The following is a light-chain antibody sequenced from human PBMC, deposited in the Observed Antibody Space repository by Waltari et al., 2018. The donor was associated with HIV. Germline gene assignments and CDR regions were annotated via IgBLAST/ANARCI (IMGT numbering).Light chain of an antibody. V-gene: IGKV3-20*01. Sequence: EFVLKPSTRTLSLSPCQSGTLSCRASQSVSSSSLIWYQKKPGQAPRRLIYGASSRATGIPDRFSGSGSGTDVTLTISRLYPEDFAVYYCQHYDSSVTFGQGTRLELK. CDR1: QSVSSSS. J-gene: IGKJ5*01. CDR3: QHYDSSVT. CDR2: GAS.